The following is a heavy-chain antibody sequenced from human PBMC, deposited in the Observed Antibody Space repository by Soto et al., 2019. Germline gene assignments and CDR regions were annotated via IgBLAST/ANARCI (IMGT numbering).Heavy chain of an antibody. CDR3: VSQRTTVPTQAYFDY. CDR2: VYYRGRS. Sequence: PSETLSLTCTVSGGSVTNSSYYWGWIRRSPGKGLEWIGSVYYRGRSSSKSSVKSRVTISVDTSKNRFSLSLNSVTASDTAVYFCVSQRTTVPTQAYFDYWGPGALVTVSS. CDR1: GGSVTNSSYY. V-gene: IGHV4-39*01. J-gene: IGHJ4*02. D-gene: IGHD4-17*01.